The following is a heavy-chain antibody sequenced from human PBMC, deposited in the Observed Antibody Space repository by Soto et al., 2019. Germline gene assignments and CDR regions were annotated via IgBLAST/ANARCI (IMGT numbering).Heavy chain of an antibody. Sequence: QISLKESGPTLVKPTQTLTLTCTFSGFSINTSGVNVGWIRQPPGKALEWLALIYWDDDKRYSPSLKSRLTLAKATSKDQVVLTMTNMDPVDTGTDYCAHISRPMKVAYDYWGHETLVTVSS. D-gene: IGHD3-22*01. V-gene: IGHV2-5*02. CDR1: GFSINTSGVN. CDR2: IYWDDDK. J-gene: IGHJ4*01. CDR3: AHISRPMKVAYDY.